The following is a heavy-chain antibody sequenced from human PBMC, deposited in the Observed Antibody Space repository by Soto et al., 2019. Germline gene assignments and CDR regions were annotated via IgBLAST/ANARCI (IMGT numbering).Heavy chain of an antibody. J-gene: IGHJ4*02. Sequence: TLSLTCAVSGDSVTSNVWWSWVRQPPGKGLEWIGEAYHNGLTDYNPSLKSRVTMSVDTSKNEFSLKLTSLTAADTAIYYCARDAAVPGESDRFDYWGQGTLVTVSS. CDR2: AYHNGLT. CDR3: ARDAAVPGESDRFDY. V-gene: IGHV4-4*02. CDR1: GDSVTSNVW. D-gene: IGHD6-19*01.